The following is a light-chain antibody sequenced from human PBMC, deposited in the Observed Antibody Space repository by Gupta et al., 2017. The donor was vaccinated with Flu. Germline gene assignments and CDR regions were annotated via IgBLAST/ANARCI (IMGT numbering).Light chain of an antibody. CDR3: QQSDSTPTH. V-gene: IGKV1-39*01. J-gene: IGKJ2*01. Sequence: LSASVGDRVTITCRASQSISSYLNWYQQKPGKAPKLLIYAASSLQSGVPSRFSGSGSGTDFTLTISSLQPEDFATYYCQQSDSTPTHFGQGTKLEIK. CDR1: QSISSY. CDR2: AAS.